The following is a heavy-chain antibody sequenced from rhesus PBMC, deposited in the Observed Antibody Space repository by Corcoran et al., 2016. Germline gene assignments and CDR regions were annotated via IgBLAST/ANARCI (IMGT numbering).Heavy chain of an antibody. D-gene: IGHD6-25*01. CDR3: ARVGSWDEYFEF. V-gene: IGHV4-169*01. CDR1: GGSISSSY. Sequence: QLQLQESGPGLVKPSETLSVTCAVSGGSISSSYWSWIRQAPGKGREWIGYIYGSGSSTNYNPSLKIRVTLSVATSENQLSLKLSSVTTADTAVYYCARVGSWDEYFEFWGQGALVTVSS. J-gene: IGHJ1*01. CDR2: IYGSGSST.